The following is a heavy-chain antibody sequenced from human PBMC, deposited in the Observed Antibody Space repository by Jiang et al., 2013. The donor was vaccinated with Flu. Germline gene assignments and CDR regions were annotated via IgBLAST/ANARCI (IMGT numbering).Heavy chain of an antibody. Sequence: KVSCKASGYTFTHYAINWVRHTPGQGLEWMGWINTKTANPTYAQGFTGRFVFSLDTSVSTTYLQISSLRAEDTAIYYCAREGEGAYYYYGMDVWGQGTTVAVSS. CDR3: AREGEGAYYYYGMDV. V-gene: IGHV7-4-1*02. CDR2: INTKTANP. J-gene: IGHJ6*02. CDR1: GYTFTHYA. D-gene: IGHD3-10*01.